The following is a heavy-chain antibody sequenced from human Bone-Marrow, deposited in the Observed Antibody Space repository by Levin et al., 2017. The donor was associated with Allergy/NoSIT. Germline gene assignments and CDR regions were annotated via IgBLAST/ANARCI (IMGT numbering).Heavy chain of an antibody. CDR1: GDTFNRYG. Sequence: ASVKVSCKASGDTFNRYGISWVRQAPGQGLEWMGGIIPFFGTANYAQKFQGRVTITADDSTSTAYMELTSLRSEDTAVYYCARDSGERDYYDSRGYGYFLDYWGQGTLVTVSS. D-gene: IGHD3-22*01. V-gene: IGHV1-69*13. CDR2: IIPFFGTA. J-gene: IGHJ4*02. CDR3: ARDSGERDYYDSRGYGYFLDY.